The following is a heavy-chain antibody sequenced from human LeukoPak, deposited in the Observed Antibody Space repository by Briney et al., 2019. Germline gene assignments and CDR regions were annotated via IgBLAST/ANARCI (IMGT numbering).Heavy chain of an antibody. V-gene: IGHV4-59*01. CDR3: ARVPTYYDFWSGSQGDYMDV. Sequence: SSETLSLTCTVSDGSITNYDWSWVRQPPGKGLEFIGHVHCGTANYNPSLRSRVTISIDTSKKHFFLKLKSVTAADTAVYYCARVPTYYDFWSGSQGDYMDVWGKGTTVTVSS. J-gene: IGHJ6*03. CDR2: VHCGTA. CDR1: DGSITNYD. D-gene: IGHD3-3*01.